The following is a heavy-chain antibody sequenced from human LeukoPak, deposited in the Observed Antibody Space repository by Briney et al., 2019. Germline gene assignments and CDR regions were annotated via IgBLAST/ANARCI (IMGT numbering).Heavy chain of an antibody. Sequence: GGSLRLSCAASGFTFSSYWIHWVRQAPGKGLAWVSRINSDGSSTNYADSVKGRFTISRDNAKNTLYLQMNSLRAEDTAVYYCARKGESGLYYWGQGTLVTVSS. CDR2: INSDGSST. J-gene: IGHJ4*02. V-gene: IGHV3-74*01. D-gene: IGHD3-16*01. CDR3: ARKGESGLYY. CDR1: GFTFSSYW.